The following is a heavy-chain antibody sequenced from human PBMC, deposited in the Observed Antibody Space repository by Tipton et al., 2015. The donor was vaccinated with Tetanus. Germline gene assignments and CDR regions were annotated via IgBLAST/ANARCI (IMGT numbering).Heavy chain of an antibody. D-gene: IGHD2-21*02. V-gene: IGHV4-34*01. CDR1: GGSFSGYY. J-gene: IGHJ5*02. Sequence: TLSLTCAVYGGSFSGYYWNWIRQTPGKALEWIGNIYYNGNTLQNPSLKSRVTMSLDKSKNQFSLKLRSVTAADTAFYYCARTAVNWFDPWGQGILVTVSS. CDR3: ARTAVNWFDP. CDR2: IYYNGNT.